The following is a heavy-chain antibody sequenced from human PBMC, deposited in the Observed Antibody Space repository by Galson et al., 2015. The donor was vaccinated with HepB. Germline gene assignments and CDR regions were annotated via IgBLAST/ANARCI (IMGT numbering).Heavy chain of an antibody. Sequence: SVKVSCKASGGTFSSYAISWVRQAPGQGLEWMGGIIPICGTANYAQKFQGRVTITADESTSTAYMELSSLRSEDTAVYYCARGYYYGSGPGEYFQHWGQGTLVTVSS. CDR1: GGTFSSYA. D-gene: IGHD3-10*01. V-gene: IGHV1-69*13. J-gene: IGHJ1*01. CDR3: ARGYYYGSGPGEYFQH. CDR2: IIPICGTA.